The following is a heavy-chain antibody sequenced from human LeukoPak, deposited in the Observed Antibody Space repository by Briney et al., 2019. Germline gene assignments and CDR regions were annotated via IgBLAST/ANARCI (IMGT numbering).Heavy chain of an antibody. V-gene: IGHV6-1*01. CDR2: AYYRSKWYI. CDR1: GDSVSGSPAV. J-gene: IGHJ4*02. Sequence: SQTLSLTCAISGDSVSGSPAVWNWIRQSPSRGLEWLGRAYYRSKWYIDYAVSVKGRITITPDTSKNQFSLQLNFVTPEDTAVYYCARGAVRGGTNFDYWGQGTLVTVSS. D-gene: IGHD3-10*01. CDR3: ARGAVRGGTNFDY.